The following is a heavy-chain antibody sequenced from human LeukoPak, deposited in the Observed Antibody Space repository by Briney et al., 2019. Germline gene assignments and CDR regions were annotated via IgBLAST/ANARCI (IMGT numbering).Heavy chain of an antibody. CDR2: ISGSGGST. V-gene: IGHV3-23*01. J-gene: IGHJ3*02. CDR3: AKYYNSGWGNALDI. D-gene: IGHD6-19*01. CDR1: GFTFSSYG. Sequence: PGGTLRLSCAASGFTFSSYGMSWVRQAPGKGLEWVSGISGSGGSTYYADSVKGRFTISRDNSKSTLYLQMNSLRAEYTAVYYCAKYYNSGWGNALDIWGQGTMVTVSS.